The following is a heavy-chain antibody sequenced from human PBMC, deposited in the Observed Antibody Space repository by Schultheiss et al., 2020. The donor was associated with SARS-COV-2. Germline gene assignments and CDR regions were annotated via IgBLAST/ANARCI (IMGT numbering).Heavy chain of an antibody. CDR3: ARDGYSSSRGTYYYYGMDV. V-gene: IGHV1-69*13. J-gene: IGHJ6*02. Sequence: SVKVSCKASGGTFSSYAISWVRQAPGQGLEWMGGIIPIFGTANYAQKFQGRVTITADESTSTAYMELSSLRSDDTAVYYCARDGYSSSRGTYYYYGMDVWGQGTTVTVSS. D-gene: IGHD6-6*01. CDR1: GGTFSSYA. CDR2: IIPIFGTA.